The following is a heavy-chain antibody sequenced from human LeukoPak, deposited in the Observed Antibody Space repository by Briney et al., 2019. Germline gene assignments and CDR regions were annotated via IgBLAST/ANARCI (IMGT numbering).Heavy chain of an antibody. Sequence: SETLSLTCTVSGGSISSGGYYWSWIRQHPGKGLEWIGYIYYSGSTYYNPSLKSRVTISVDTSKNQFSLKLSSVTAADTAVYYCARAGWLQLRYNWFDPWGQGTMVTVSS. D-gene: IGHD5-24*01. J-gene: IGHJ5*02. V-gene: IGHV4-31*03. CDR1: GGSISSGGYY. CDR3: ARAGWLQLRYNWFDP. CDR2: IYYSGST.